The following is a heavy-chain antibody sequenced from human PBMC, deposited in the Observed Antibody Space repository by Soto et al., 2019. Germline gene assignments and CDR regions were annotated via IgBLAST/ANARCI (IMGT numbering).Heavy chain of an antibody. CDR3: AKGGIMAIFGVAPRWFDP. D-gene: IGHD3-3*01. V-gene: IGHV3-23*01. CDR1: GFTFSSYA. Sequence: PGGSLRLSCAASGFTFSSYAMSWVRQAPGKGLEWVSAISGSGGSTYYADSVKGRFTISRDNSKNTLYLQMNSLRAEDTAVYYCAKGGIMAIFGVAPRWFDPWGQGTLVTVYS. J-gene: IGHJ5*02. CDR2: ISGSGGST.